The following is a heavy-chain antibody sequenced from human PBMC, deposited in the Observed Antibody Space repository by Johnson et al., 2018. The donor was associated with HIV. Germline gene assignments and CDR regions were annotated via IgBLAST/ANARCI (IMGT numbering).Heavy chain of an antibody. CDR2: ISGSGGST. CDR1: GFTVSNTF. J-gene: IGHJ3*02. V-gene: IGHV3-23*04. CDR3: AKGPRADAFDI. Sequence: VQLVDTGGGLVQPGGSLRLSCAASGFTVSNTFMDWVRQAPGKGPEWVSAISGSGGSTYYADSVKGRFSISRDNSKNTLYVQMNSLRAEDTAVYYCAKGPRADAFDIWGQGTMVTVSS.